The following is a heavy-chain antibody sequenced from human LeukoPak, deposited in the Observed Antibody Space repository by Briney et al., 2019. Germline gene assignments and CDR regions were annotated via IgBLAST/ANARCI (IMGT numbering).Heavy chain of an antibody. CDR3: AKDSGTTNYYDSSGTFDY. J-gene: IGHJ4*02. CDR2: ISGSGGST. V-gene: IGHV3-23*01. Sequence: GGSLRLSCAASGFSFDDYGLTWVRQAPGKGLEWVSAISGSGGSTYYADSVKGRFTISRDNSKNTLYLQMNSLRAEDTAVYYCAKDSGTTNYYDSSGTFDYWGQGTLVTVSS. CDR1: GFSFDDYG. D-gene: IGHD3-22*01.